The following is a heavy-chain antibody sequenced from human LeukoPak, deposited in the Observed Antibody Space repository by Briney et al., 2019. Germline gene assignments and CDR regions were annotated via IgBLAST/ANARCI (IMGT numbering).Heavy chain of an antibody. CDR2: INHSGST. CDR1: GGSFSGYY. D-gene: IGHD3-22*01. J-gene: IGHJ6*02. CDR3: ARTYYYDSSGYSLYDYYYGMDV. V-gene: IGHV4-34*01. Sequence: SETLSLTCAVYGGSFSGYYWSWIRQPPGKGLEWIGGINHSGSTNYNPSLKSRVTISVDTSKNQFSLKLSSVTAADTAVYYCARTYYYDSSGYSLYDYYYGMDVWGQGTTVTVSS.